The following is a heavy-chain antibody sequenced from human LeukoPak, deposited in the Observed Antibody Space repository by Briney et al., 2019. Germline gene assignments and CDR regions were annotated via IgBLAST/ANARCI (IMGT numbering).Heavy chain of an antibody. V-gene: IGHV4-59*01. CDR3: ARDQEGFDY. CDR2: IYYSGST. Sequence: SETLSLTCTVSGGSISSYYWSWIRQPPGKGLEWIGYIYYSGSTNYNPSLKSRVTISVDTSKNQFSLKLSSVTAADTAVYYCARDQEGFDYWGQGTLVTVSS. J-gene: IGHJ4*02. CDR1: GGSISSYY.